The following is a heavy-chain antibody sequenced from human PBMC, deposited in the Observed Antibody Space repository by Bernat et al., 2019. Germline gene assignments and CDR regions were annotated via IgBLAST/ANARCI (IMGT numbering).Heavy chain of an antibody. CDR1: GFTFSGST. CDR2: IRSKVDNYAT. J-gene: IGHJ4*02. Sequence: EVQLVESGGDLVQPGGSLKLSCVASGFTFSGSTMHWVRQASGKGLEWVGRIRSKVDNYATTYAVSVKGRFTISRDDSKNTAYLQMNSLKTEDTAVYYCTRRYCSAGNCYSDYWGQGTLVTVSS. CDR3: TRRYCSAGNCYSDY. D-gene: IGHD2-15*01. V-gene: IGHV3-73*02.